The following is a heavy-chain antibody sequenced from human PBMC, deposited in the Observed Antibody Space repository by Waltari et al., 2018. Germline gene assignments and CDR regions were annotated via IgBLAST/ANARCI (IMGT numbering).Heavy chain of an antibody. D-gene: IGHD5-18*01. V-gene: IGHV1-18*01. CDR3: ATGYSYGWGYFDY. CDR2: TSAYNGNT. J-gene: IGHJ4*02. CDR1: GYTFTSYG. Sequence: QVQLVQSGAEVKKPGASVKVSCKASGYTFTSYGISWVRQAPGQGLEWMGWTSAYNGNTNYSQKFRARFTRTEDTSTETAYMELSRLRSDDTAVYYCATGYSYGWGYFDYWGQGTLVTVSS.